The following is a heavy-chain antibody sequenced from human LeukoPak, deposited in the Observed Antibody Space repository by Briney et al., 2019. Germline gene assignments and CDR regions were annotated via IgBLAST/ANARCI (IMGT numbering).Heavy chain of an antibody. CDR1: GYTFTSYY. Sequence: ASVKVSCKASGYTFTSYYMHWVRQAPGQGLEWMGIINPSGGSTSYAQKFQGRVTMTRDTSTSTVYMELSSLRSEDTAVYYCARDTVGQQLTKGYYYYMDVWGKGTTVTVSS. J-gene: IGHJ6*03. V-gene: IGHV1-46*01. CDR2: INPSGGST. CDR3: ARDTVGQQLTKGYYYYMDV. D-gene: IGHD6-13*01.